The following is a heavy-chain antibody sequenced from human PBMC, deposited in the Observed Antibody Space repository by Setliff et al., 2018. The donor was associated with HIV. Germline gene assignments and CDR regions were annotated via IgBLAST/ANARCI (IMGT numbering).Heavy chain of an antibody. CDR3: ARAQLRYLANDFYFDF. J-gene: IGHJ4*02. V-gene: IGHV4-39*01. CDR2: IYYSGST. Sequence: SETLSLTCTVSGGSISSSSYYWGWIRQPPGKGLEWIGSIYYSGSTYYNPSLKSRVTISVDTSKNQFSLKLSSVTAADTAVYYCARAQLRYLANDFYFDFWGQGTPVTSPQ. CDR1: GGSISSSSYY. D-gene: IGHD3-9*01.